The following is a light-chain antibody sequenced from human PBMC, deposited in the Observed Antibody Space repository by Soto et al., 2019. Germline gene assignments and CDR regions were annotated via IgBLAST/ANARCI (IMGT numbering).Light chain of an antibody. CDR2: WAS. J-gene: IGKJ1*01. CDR1: QNNKNY. CDR3: QDYYSSWT. Sequence: DIVMTQSTDSLAVSLGERANINCKSSQNNKNYLAWYQQKTGQPPKLLIDWASTQASGVPDRSSGSGSGTDFTLTISSLQAEDVGIYYCQDYYSSWTFGQGTKVEIK. V-gene: IGKV4-1*01.